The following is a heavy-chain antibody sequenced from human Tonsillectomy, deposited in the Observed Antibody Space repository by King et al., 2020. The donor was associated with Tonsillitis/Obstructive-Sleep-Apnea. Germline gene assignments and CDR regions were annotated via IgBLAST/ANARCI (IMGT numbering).Heavy chain of an antibody. D-gene: IGHD4-17*01. V-gene: IGHV2-26*01. CDR3: ARLSYDYADYITPEYYFDY. Sequence: VTLKESGPVLVKPTETLTLTCTVSGFSLSNTRMGVSWIRQPPGKALEWLAHIFSNDEKYYSTSLKSRFTISKDTSKSQVDLTMTNMDPVDTATSYCARLSYDYADYITPEYYFDYWGQGTLVTVSS. CDR1: GFSLSNTRMG. J-gene: IGHJ4*02. CDR2: IFSNDEK.